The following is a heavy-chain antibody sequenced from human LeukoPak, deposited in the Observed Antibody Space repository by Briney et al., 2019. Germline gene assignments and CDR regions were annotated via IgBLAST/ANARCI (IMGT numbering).Heavy chain of an antibody. J-gene: IGHJ4*02. CDR1: GYSFTDHY. CDR3: ARDYVGAGSDYGY. D-gene: IGHD3-16*01. CDR2: INPNSGGT. Sequence: ASVKVSCKASGYSFTDHYIHWVRQAPGQGLEWMGEINPNSGGTSFAQKFQGRVTMTRDTSISTVDMELSSLRSDDTAIYYCARDYVGAGSDYGYWGQGTLVTVSS. V-gene: IGHV1-2*02.